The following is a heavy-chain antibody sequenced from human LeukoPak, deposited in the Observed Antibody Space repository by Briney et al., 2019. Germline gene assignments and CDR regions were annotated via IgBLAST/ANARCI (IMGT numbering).Heavy chain of an antibody. V-gene: IGHV3-48*02. CDR1: GFTFSSYN. D-gene: IGHD2-2*01. CDR2: ITSSSSTI. CDR3: ARVVVVPAAMLNYYYYYGMDV. J-gene: IGHJ6*02. Sequence: GGSLRLSCAASGFTFSSYNMNWVRQAPGKGLEWVSYITSSSSTIYYADSVKGRFTISRDNDKNSLYLQMNSLRDEDTAVYYCARVVVVPAAMLNYYYYYGMDVWGQATTVTVSS.